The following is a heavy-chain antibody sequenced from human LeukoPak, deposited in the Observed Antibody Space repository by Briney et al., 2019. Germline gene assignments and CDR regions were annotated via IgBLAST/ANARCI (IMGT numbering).Heavy chain of an antibody. Sequence: GGSLRLSCAASGLSVSSNYMSWVRQAPGSGLEWVSVLYSDGDTYYADSVKGRFTISRDNSKNTLYLQMNSLRAEDTAVYYCARGPPYGSRSDYLDYWGQGTLVTVSS. CDR1: GLSVSSNY. V-gene: IGHV3-53*01. CDR2: LYSDGDT. CDR3: ARGPPYGSRSDYLDY. D-gene: IGHD3-10*01. J-gene: IGHJ4*02.